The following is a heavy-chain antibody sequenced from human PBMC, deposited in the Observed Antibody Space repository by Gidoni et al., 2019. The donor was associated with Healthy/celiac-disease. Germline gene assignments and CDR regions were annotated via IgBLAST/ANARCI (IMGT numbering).Heavy chain of an antibody. D-gene: IGHD1-1*01. CDR3: AGDWNDVDY. J-gene: IGHJ4*02. V-gene: IGHV3-21*01. CDR2: ISSSSSYI. Sequence: EVQLVASVGGLVKPGGSLSLSSAPSGFTFSSYSMNWARQAPGKGLAWVSSISSSSSYIDYADSVKGRFTISRDNAKNSLYLQMNSLRAEDTAVYYCAGDWNDVDYWGQGTLVTVSS. CDR1: GFTFSSYS.